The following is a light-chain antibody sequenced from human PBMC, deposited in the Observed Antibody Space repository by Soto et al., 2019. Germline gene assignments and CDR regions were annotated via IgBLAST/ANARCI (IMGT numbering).Light chain of an antibody. Sequence: DIPMTQSPSSLSASVGDRVTITCQASQHINKDVNWYQQKPGKAPKLLIYDASKLETGVPSRFSGSGSGTDFTFTISSLQPEDIATYFCQQYDSLPWTFGQGTKAEIK. CDR1: QHINKD. CDR2: DAS. J-gene: IGKJ1*01. CDR3: QQYDSLPWT. V-gene: IGKV1-33*01.